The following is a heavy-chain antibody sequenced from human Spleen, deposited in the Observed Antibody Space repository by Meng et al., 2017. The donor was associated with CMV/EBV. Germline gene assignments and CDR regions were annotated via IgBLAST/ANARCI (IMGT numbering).Heavy chain of an antibody. J-gene: IGHJ4*02. V-gene: IGHV1-8*01. CDR3: AGSSSHCSRTTCYRLIG. CDR2: MNPNSGNT. D-gene: IGHD2-2*01. CDR1: GYTFTNYD. Sequence: ASVKVSCKASGYTFTNYDINWVRQVTGQGLEWMGWMNPNSGNTGYAQKFQGRVTMTRNTSISTAYMEMSRLRSDDTAVYYCAGSSSHCSRTTCYRLIGWGQGTLVTVSS.